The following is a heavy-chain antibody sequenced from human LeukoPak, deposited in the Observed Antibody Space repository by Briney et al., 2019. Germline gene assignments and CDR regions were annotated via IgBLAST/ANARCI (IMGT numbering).Heavy chain of an antibody. V-gene: IGHV4-39*07. Sequence: PSETLSLTCTLPGDSVSSSSHCWGWIRQPPGKWLEWLGEIYHSGSTNYNPSFKSRVPISVDKPKNQFSLKLTSVTAATTAVCYCAGVKYGSGNYFDYWGQGTPVTVSS. J-gene: IGHJ4*02. CDR3: AGVKYGSGNYFDY. CDR1: GDSVSSSSHC. CDR2: IYHSGST. D-gene: IGHD3-10*01.